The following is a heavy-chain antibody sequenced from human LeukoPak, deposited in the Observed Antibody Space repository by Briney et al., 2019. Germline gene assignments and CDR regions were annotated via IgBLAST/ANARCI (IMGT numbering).Heavy chain of an antibody. CDR1: GFTFSSYA. Sequence: PGGSLRLSCAASGFTFSSYAMSWVRQAPGKGLEWVSYISSSSYTVYYADSLKGRFTISRDNAKNSLFLQMNSLRAEDTAVYYCARVYYYDSSGYYYSTLGYWGQGTLVTVSS. CDR2: ISSSSYTV. D-gene: IGHD3-22*01. V-gene: IGHV3-48*01. J-gene: IGHJ4*02. CDR3: ARVYYYDSSGYYYSTLGY.